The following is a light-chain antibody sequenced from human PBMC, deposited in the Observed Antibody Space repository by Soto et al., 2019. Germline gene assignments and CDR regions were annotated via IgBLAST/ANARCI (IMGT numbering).Light chain of an antibody. Sequence: QSVLTQPASVSGSPGQSITISCTGTSSDVGGYNYVSWYQQHPGKAPKLMIFEVSSRPSGVSYRFSGSKSGNTASLTISGLQAEDEADYYCSSYTSSSPLYVFGRGTKVTVL. CDR2: EVS. V-gene: IGLV2-14*01. CDR1: SSDVGGYNY. J-gene: IGLJ1*01. CDR3: SSYTSSSPLYV.